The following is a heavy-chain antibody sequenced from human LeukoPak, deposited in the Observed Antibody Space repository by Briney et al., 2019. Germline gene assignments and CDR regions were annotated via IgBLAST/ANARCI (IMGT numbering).Heavy chain of an antibody. Sequence: GGSLRLSCAASGFIFSSYSMNWVRHAPGKGLEWVSFISSSSDYMYYADSVKGRFTISRDNAKNSLYLQMNSLRAEDTAVYYCARVDGSGSSRGYYNYYGLDVWGQGTTVTVSS. D-gene: IGHD3-10*01. CDR2: ISSSSDYM. V-gene: IGHV3-21*06. J-gene: IGHJ6*02. CDR1: GFIFSSYS. CDR3: ARVDGSGSSRGYYNYYGLDV.